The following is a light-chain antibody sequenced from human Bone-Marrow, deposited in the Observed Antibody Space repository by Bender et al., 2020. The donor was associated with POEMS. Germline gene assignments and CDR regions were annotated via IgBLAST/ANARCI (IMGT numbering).Light chain of an antibody. J-gene: IGLJ3*02. CDR2: SSH. V-gene: IGLV2-14*03. Sequence: QSALTQPASVSGSPGQSITLSCTGTSSDIGGYIFVSWYQQHPGKAPKLLIYSSHRRPSEVPDRFSGSRSGTSASLAISGLQSEDEADYYCAVWDDSLNGWVFGGGTKLTVL. CDR1: SSDIGGYIF. CDR3: AVWDDSLNGWV.